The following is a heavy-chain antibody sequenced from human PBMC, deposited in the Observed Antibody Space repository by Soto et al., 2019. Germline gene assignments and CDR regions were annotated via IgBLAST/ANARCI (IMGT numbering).Heavy chain of an antibody. CDR2: ISWNSGSI. CDR1: GFTFDDYA. Sequence: GGSLRLSCAASGFTFDDYAMHWVRQAPGKGLEWVSGISWNSGSIGYADSVKGRFTISRDNAKNSLYLQMNSLRAEDTALYYCAKEIAMVRGVIGGYFDYWGQGTLVTVSS. V-gene: IGHV3-9*01. CDR3: AKEIAMVRGVIGGYFDY. D-gene: IGHD3-10*01. J-gene: IGHJ4*02.